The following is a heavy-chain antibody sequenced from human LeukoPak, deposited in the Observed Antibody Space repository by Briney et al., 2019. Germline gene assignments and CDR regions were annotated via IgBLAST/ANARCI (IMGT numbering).Heavy chain of an antibody. Sequence: ASVKVSCKASGGTFSSYAISWVRQAPGQGLEWMGGIIPIFGTANYAQKFQGRVTITADKSTSTAYMELSSLRSEDTAVYYCARHPMTAANKSYYYYGMDVWGKGTTVTVSS. V-gene: IGHV1-69*06. J-gene: IGHJ6*04. CDR3: ARHPMTAANKSYYYYGMDV. CDR1: GGTFSSYA. CDR2: IIPIFGTA. D-gene: IGHD2-2*01.